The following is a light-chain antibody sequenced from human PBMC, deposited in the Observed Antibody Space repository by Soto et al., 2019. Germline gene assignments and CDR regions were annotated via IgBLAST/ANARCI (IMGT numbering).Light chain of an antibody. J-gene: IGLJ1*01. CDR2: GNN. Sequence: QSVLTQPPSVSGAPGQRVTMSGTGSSSNIGAGYEVHWYQQLPGTAPKLLIYGNNNRPSGVPDRFSGSKSGTSGSLAITGLQAEDEADYYCQSYDSSLSGYVFGTGTKLTVL. CDR3: QSYDSSLSGYV. V-gene: IGLV1-40*01. CDR1: SSNIGAGYE.